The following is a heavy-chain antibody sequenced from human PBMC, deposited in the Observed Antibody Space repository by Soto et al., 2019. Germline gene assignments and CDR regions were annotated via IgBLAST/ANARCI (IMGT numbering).Heavy chain of an antibody. Sequence: GGSLRLSCAASGFTFSSYAMHWVRQAPGKGLEWVAVISYDGSNKYYADSVKDRFTISRDNSKNTLYLQMNSLRAEDTAVYYCARDGSGSYYPVWFFDYWGQGTLVTVSS. J-gene: IGHJ4*02. CDR2: ISYDGSNK. D-gene: IGHD1-26*01. CDR3: ARDGSGSYYPVWFFDY. CDR1: GFTFSSYA. V-gene: IGHV3-30-3*01.